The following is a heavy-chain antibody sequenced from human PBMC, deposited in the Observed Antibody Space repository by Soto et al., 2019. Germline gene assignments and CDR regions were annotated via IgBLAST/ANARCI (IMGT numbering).Heavy chain of an antibody. Sequence: QVQLQQWGAGLLKPSETLSLTCAVYGGSFSGYYWSWIRQPPGKGLEWIGEINHSGSTNYNPSLQTRGTPSVDTSKNQFSLKLSSVNAADTAVYYCQITMVRGVIIDTDYYFDYWGQGTLVTVSS. J-gene: IGHJ4*02. CDR3: QITMVRGVIIDTDYYFDY. CDR1: GGSFSGYY. CDR2: INHSGST. D-gene: IGHD3-10*01. V-gene: IGHV4-34*01.